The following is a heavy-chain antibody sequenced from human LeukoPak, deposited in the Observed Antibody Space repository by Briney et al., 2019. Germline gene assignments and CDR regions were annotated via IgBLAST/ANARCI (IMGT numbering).Heavy chain of an antibody. D-gene: IGHD6-6*01. CDR3: ARDRRAARPDY. J-gene: IGHJ4*02. CDR1: GFTFTDYW. CDR2: IKQDGSDK. Sequence: GGSLRLSCEASGFTFTDYWMSWVRQAPGKGPEWVANIKQDGSDKYYVDSVKGRFTISRDNAKNSLYLQMNSLRAEDTAVYYCARDRRAARPDYWGQGTLVTVSS. V-gene: IGHV3-7*01.